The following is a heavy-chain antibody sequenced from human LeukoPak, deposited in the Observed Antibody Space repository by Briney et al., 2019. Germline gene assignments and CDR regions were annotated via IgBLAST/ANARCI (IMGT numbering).Heavy chain of an antibody. Sequence: SETLSLTCTVSGGSISSYYWSWIRQPPGKGLEGIGYIYYSGSTNYNLSLKSRVTISVDTSKNQFSVKLSSVTAADTAVYYCARSSGMTVVDYWGQGTLVTVSS. CDR2: IYYSGST. V-gene: IGHV4-59*01. CDR3: ARSSGMTVVDY. J-gene: IGHJ4*02. D-gene: IGHD4-23*01. CDR1: GGSISSYY.